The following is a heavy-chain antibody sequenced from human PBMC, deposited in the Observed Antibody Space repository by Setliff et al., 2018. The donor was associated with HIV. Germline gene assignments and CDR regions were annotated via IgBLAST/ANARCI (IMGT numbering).Heavy chain of an antibody. Sequence: SVKVSCKASGGSFSDYSISWVRQAPGQAFEWMGGIIPMVSLPNFAQSFLGRLTITANRSTTTAYMELSRLTSEDTAVYYCARGQLKPTGYFFDYWGLGTLVTVSS. CDR3: ARGQLKPTGYFFDY. CDR2: IIPMVSLP. CDR1: GGSFSDYS. D-gene: IGHD1-1*01. V-gene: IGHV1-69*10. J-gene: IGHJ4*02.